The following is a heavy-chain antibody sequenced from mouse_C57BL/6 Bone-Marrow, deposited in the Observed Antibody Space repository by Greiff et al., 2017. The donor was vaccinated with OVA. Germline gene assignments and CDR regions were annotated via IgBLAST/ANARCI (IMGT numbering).Heavy chain of an antibody. CDR3: ARDIYYYGRGFDY. V-gene: IGHV5-4*01. D-gene: IGHD1-1*01. CDR1: GFTFSSYA. Sequence: EVQRVESGGGLVKPGGSLKLSCAASGFTFSSYAMSWVRQTPEKRLEWVATISDGGSYTYYPDNVKGRFTISRDNAKNNLYLQMSHLKSEDTAMYYCARDIYYYGRGFDYWGQGTTLTVSS. CDR2: ISDGGSYT. J-gene: IGHJ2*01.